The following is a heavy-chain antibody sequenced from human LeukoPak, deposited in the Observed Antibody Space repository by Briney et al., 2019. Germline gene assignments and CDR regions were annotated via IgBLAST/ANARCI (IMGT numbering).Heavy chain of an antibody. CDR2: ISYDGSNK. CDR1: GFTFSSYA. CDR3: AREGPDSGSYFDY. Sequence: GGSLRLSCAASGFTFSSYAMHWVRQAPGKGLEWVAVISYDGSNKYYADSVKGRFAISRDNSKNTLYLQKNSLRAEDTAVYYCAREGPDSGSYFDYWGQGTLVTVSS. D-gene: IGHD1-26*01. V-gene: IGHV3-30*09. J-gene: IGHJ4*02.